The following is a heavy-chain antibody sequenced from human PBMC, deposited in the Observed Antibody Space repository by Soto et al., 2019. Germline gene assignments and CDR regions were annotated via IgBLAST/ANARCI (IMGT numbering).Heavy chain of an antibody. V-gene: IGHV3-21*01. CDR3: ARDRELYDFWSGYYLDAFDI. Sequence: GSLRLSCAASGFTFSSYSMNWVRQAPGKGLAWVSSISSSSSYIYYADSVKGRFTISRDNAKNSLYLQMNSMRAEDTAVYYCARDRELYDFWSGYYLDAFDIWGQGTMVTVSS. D-gene: IGHD3-3*01. CDR1: GFTFSSYS. CDR2: ISSSSSYI. J-gene: IGHJ3*02.